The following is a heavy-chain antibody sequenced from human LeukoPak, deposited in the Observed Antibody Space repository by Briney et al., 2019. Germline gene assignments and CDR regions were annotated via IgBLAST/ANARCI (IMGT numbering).Heavy chain of an antibody. Sequence: GESLKISCKGSGYSFTSYWIDWVRQMPGKGLEWMGVIYPGDSETRYSPSFQGQVTISADKSISTAYLQWSSLKASDTAMYYCARLPGYCSSTSCLGQGYYFDYWGQGTLVTVSS. CDR2: IYPGDSET. D-gene: IGHD2-2*01. CDR3: ARLPGYCSSTSCLGQGYYFDY. CDR1: GYSFTSYW. J-gene: IGHJ4*02. V-gene: IGHV5-51*01.